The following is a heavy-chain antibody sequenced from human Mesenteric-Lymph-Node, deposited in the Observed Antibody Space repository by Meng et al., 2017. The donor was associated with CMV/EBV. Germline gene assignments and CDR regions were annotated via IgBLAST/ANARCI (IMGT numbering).Heavy chain of an antibody. J-gene: IGHJ4*02. Sequence: GESLKISCAASGFTFSSYSMNWVRQAPGKGLEWVAVIWYDASDKYYADSVKGRFTISRDKSKNTLYLQMNSMRAEDTAVYYCAKNRYYGSGSYFAGLDYWGQGTLVTVSS. V-gene: IGHV3-33*03. CDR3: AKNRYYGSGSYFAGLDY. CDR2: IWYDASDK. D-gene: IGHD3-10*01. CDR1: GFTFSSYS.